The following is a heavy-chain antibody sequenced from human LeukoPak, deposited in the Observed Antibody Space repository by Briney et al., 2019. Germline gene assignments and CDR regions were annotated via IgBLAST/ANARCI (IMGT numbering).Heavy chain of an antibody. V-gene: IGHV4-59*01. CDR3: ARGFDFWSGQPMDV. D-gene: IGHD3-3*01. Sequence: SETLSLTCNVSDGSISRYYWNWIRQSPGGGLQWIGWIHHSGSAAYNHNPSLNSRVTISVDTSKNQFSLKLSSVTAADTAVYYCARGFDFWSGQPMDVWGQGTTVTVSS. CDR1: DGSISRYY. J-gene: IGHJ6*02. CDR2: IHHSGSA.